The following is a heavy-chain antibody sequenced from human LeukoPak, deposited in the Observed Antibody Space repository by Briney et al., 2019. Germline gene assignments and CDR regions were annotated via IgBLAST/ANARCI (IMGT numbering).Heavy chain of an antibody. V-gene: IGHV3-33*01. CDR2: IWYDGSNK. CDR1: GFSFRNYG. D-gene: IGHD4-17*01. CDR3: ARDGPAGDHGVTTYYCYY. Sequence: PGGSLRLSCEVSGFSFRNYGMHWIRQAPGKGLKWVAVIWYDGSNKYYADSVKGRFTISRDNSKNTLYLQMNSLRVEDTAVYYCARDGPAGDHGVTTYYCYYWGQGTLVTVSS. J-gene: IGHJ4*02.